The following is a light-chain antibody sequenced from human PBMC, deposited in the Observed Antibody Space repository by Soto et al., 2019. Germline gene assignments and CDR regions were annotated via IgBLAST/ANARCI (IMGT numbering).Light chain of an antibody. Sequence: DIQMTQSPSSLSASVGDRVTITCRPSKSISTYLNWYQQKPGKAPKLLIYAASSLESGVPSRFTGSGSGTDFTLTISSLQPEDFATSFCHQTYITSGMFGQGTKADIK. CDR2: AAS. V-gene: IGKV1-39*01. J-gene: IGKJ1*01. CDR1: KSISTY. CDR3: HQTYITSGM.